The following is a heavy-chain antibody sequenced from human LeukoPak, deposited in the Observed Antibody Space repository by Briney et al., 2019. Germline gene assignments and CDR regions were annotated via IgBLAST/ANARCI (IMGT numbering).Heavy chain of an antibody. CDR3: TRTVNSASDF. D-gene: IGHD4-23*01. V-gene: IGHV3-7*03. CDR2: INQNGGVK. J-gene: IGHJ4*02. Sequence: GGSLRLSCEASGFSFSDYAMAWVRQAPGKGLEWVATINQNGGVKYYVDSVKGRFTISRDNAKTSLFLQMNSLRIDDTAMYYCTRTVNSASDFWGQGTLVTVSS. CDR1: GFSFSDYA.